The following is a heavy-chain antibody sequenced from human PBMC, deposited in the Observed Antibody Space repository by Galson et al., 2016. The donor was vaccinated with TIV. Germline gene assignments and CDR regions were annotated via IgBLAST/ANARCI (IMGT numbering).Heavy chain of an antibody. V-gene: IGHV3-9*01. D-gene: IGHD4-17*01. Sequence: LRLSCAASGFTFDDYTMHWVRLVPGSGLEWASVISWNSGNTVYADSVRGRFTITRDNAKNSLYLQMNSLRTEDTALYYCAKGQLRAGRRFYYMDVWGKGTTVTVSS. CDR2: ISWNSGNT. J-gene: IGHJ6*03. CDR3: AKGQLRAGRRFYYMDV. CDR1: GFTFDDYT.